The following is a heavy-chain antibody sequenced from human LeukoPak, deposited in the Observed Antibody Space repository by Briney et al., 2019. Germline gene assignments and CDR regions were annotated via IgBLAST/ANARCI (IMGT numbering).Heavy chain of an antibody. Sequence: GGSLRLSCAASGFTFSSYSMNWVRRAPGKGLEWVPSISSSSSYIYYADSVKGRFTISRDNAKNSLYLQMNSLRAEDTAVYYCGAICGGDCYSFYGMDVWGQGTTVTVSS. CDR1: GFTFSSYS. CDR2: ISSSSSYI. V-gene: IGHV3-21*01. J-gene: IGHJ6*02. D-gene: IGHD2-21*02. CDR3: GAICGGDCYSFYGMDV.